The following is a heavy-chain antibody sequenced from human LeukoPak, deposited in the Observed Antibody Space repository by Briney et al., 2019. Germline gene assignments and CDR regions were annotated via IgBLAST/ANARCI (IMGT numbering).Heavy chain of an antibody. CDR1: GGSISSYY. D-gene: IGHD2-15*01. V-gene: IGHV4-59*01. Sequence: PSETLSLTCTVSGGSISSYYWSWIRQPPGKGLEWIGYIYYSGSTNYNPSLKSRVTISVDTSKNQFSLKLSSVTAADTAVYYCARVRCSGGSCYSGFDYWGQRTLVTVSS. CDR3: ARVRCSGGSCYSGFDY. J-gene: IGHJ4*02. CDR2: IYYSGST.